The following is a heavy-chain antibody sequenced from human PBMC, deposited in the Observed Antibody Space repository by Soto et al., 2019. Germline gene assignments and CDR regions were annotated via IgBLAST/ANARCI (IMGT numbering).Heavy chain of an antibody. J-gene: IGHJ4*02. CDR2: INPITGGT. D-gene: IGHD3-22*01. CDR3: ARNYYDSSDRDYLDY. Sequence: ASVKVSCKASGYTFTSYYIHWVRQAPGQGLEWMGWINPITGGTNYTPKFQGRVTMTRDTSITTAYMELSRLRSDDTAVYYCARNYYDSSDRDYLDYWGQGTPVTVSS. CDR1: GYTFTSYY. V-gene: IGHV1-2*02.